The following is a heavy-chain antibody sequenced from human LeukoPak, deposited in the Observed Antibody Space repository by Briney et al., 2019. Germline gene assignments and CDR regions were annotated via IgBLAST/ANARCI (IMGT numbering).Heavy chain of an antibody. CDR1: GFTFSDYY. D-gene: IGHD3-10*01. V-gene: IGHV3-11*06. J-gene: IGHJ4*02. CDR2: ISSSSSYT. Sequence: AGGSLRLSCAASGFTFSDYYMSWIRQAPGKGLEWVSYISSSSSYTNYADSVKGRFTIYRDNAKNSLYMQMNSLRAEDTAVYYCARKARGVFTPMDYWGQGTLVTVSS. CDR3: ARKARGVFTPMDY.